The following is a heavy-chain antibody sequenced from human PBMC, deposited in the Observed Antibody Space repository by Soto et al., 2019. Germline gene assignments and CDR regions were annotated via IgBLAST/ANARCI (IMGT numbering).Heavy chain of an antibody. CDR1: GFTFSDFY. CDR2: ISGSGSGT. Sequence: QVQLVESGGGLVKPGGSLRISCAASGFTFSDFYMNWLRQTPGKGLVWLAYISGSGSGTNYADSVKGRFTISRDNAKNSLYLQRNSLRIEDKAVYYCVGDARLASFWGLGNLVTVSS. J-gene: IGHJ4*02. CDR3: VGDARLASF. V-gene: IGHV3-11*06. D-gene: IGHD6-19*01.